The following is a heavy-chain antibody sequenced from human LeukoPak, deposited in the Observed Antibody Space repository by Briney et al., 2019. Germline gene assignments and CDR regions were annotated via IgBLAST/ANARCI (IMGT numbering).Heavy chain of an antibody. CDR2: IFYSGST. Sequence: SETLSLTCTVSDGSINSNTYYWGWIRQPPGKGLEWIGSIFYSGSTYYNPSLKSRVTISVDTSENQFSLKLSSVTAADTAVYYCAREVADYDSSGYYSSGDWFDPWGQGTLVTVSS. J-gene: IGHJ5*02. CDR3: AREVADYDSSGYYSSGDWFDP. D-gene: IGHD3-22*01. V-gene: IGHV4-39*07. CDR1: DGSINSNTYY.